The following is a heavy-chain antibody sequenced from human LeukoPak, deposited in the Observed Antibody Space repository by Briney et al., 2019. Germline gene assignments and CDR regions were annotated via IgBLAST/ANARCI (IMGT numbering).Heavy chain of an antibody. CDR1: GFTFSSYW. V-gene: IGHV3-66*01. CDR2: IYSGGST. D-gene: IGHD1/OR15-1a*01. CDR3: ARNKRADI. Sequence: PGGSLRLSCAASGFTFSSYWMTWVRQAPGKGLEWVSIIYSGGSTYYADSVKGRFTISRDNAKNSLSLQMISLRAEDTAVYYCARNKRADIWGQGTMVTVSS. J-gene: IGHJ3*02.